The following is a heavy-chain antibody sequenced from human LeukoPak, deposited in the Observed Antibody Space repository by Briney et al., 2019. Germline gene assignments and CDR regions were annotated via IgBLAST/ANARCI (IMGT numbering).Heavy chain of an antibody. V-gene: IGHV3-23*01. D-gene: IGHD2-21*01. CDR2: VGSTGDTA. CDR1: GFIFRGFA. J-gene: IGHJ4*02. CDR3: AKDPICDY. Sequence: PGGSLRLSCAASGFIFRGFAMSWVRQAPGKGLEWVSFVGSTGDTAYYADSVKGRFTISRDNSKNTLYLQMNSLRAEDTAVYYCAKDPICDYWGQGTLVTVSS.